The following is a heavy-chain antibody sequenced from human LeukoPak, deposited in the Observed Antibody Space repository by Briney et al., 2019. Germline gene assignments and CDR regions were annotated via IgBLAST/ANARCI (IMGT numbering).Heavy chain of an antibody. CDR1: GGSFSRYF. V-gene: IGHV4-34*01. J-gene: IGHJ3*01. D-gene: IGHD4-23*01. Sequence: PSETLSLTCVAYGGSFSRYFWSWIRQPPGKGLEWIGEINPSGGTGNNPSLKSRVTISKDPSKNQLSLTLTSVTAADTAVYYCARHVDGGKKAFDLWGRGTMVTVSS. CDR2: INPSGGT. CDR3: ARHVDGGKKAFDL.